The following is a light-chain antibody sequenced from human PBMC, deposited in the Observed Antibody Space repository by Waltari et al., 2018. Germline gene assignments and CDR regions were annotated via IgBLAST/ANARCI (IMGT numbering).Light chain of an antibody. CDR3: QVWDSSTVV. V-gene: IGLV3-9*01. J-gene: IGLJ2*01. CDR1: TMGSKH. CDR2: RDS. Sequence: SYELTQPLSVSVALGQTARITCGGNTMGSKHVHWYQQKPGQAPVLVIYRDSNRPSGIPERFSGSNSGNTATLTISRAQAGDEADYYCQVWDSSTVVFGGGTKLTVL.